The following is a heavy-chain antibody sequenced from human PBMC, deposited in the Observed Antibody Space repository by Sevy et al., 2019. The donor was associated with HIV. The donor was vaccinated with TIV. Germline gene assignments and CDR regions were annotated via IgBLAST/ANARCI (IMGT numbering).Heavy chain of an antibody. CDR1: GFTFNYHF. J-gene: IGHJ4*02. CDR3: ARGDYYGTLYYFDY. V-gene: IGHV3-21*06. Sequence: GGSLRLSCAASGFTFNYHFMNWVRQLPGKGLEWVSYISSASSYINDSDSVKGRFTISRDNAKNLVFLEMNNLRPEDTAVYFCARGDYYGTLYYFDYRGQGTLVTVSS. CDR2: ISSASSYI. D-gene: IGHD3-10*01.